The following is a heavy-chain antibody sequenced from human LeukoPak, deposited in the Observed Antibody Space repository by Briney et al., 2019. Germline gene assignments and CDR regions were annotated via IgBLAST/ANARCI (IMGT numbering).Heavy chain of an antibody. CDR1: GISFSSYG. CDR3: ATDISTHYFGS. Sequence: GGSLRLSCAASGISFSSYGMHWVRQAPGKGLEWVTFIWYDASNKYYAESVKGRFTISRDDSRNTLFLQMNSLRAEDTAIYYCATDISTHYFGSWGQGTLVTVSS. V-gene: IGHV3-30*02. J-gene: IGHJ4*02. CDR2: IWYDASNK. D-gene: IGHD3-9*01.